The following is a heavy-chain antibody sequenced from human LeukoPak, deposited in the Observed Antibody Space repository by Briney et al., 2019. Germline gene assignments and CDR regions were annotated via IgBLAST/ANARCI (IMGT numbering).Heavy chain of an antibody. CDR3: STDYGSGSYRYFKY. J-gene: IGHJ4*02. CDR1: GFTFSSYE. V-gene: IGHV3-15*01. CDR2: IKSKTDGGTT. D-gene: IGHD3-10*01. Sequence: GGSLRLSCAASGFTFSSYEMNWVRQAPGKGLEWVGRIKSKTDGGTTDYAAPVKGRFTISRDDSENTLYLQMNSLSTEDTAVYYCSTDYGSGSYRYFKYWGKGTLVTVSS.